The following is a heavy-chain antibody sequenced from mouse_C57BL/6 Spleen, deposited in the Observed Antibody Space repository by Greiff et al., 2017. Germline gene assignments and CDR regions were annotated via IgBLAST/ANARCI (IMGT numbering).Heavy chain of an antibody. Sequence: EVQLQQSGPELVKPGASVKISCKASGYSFTGYYMNWVKQSPEKSLEWIGEINPSTGGTTYNQKFKAKATLTVDKSSSTAYMQLKSLTSEDSAVYYCARPSYYGSSPYAMDYWGQGTSVTVSS. CDR3: ARPSYYGSSPYAMDY. D-gene: IGHD1-1*01. CDR2: INPSTGGT. CDR1: GYSFTGYY. J-gene: IGHJ4*01. V-gene: IGHV1-42*01.